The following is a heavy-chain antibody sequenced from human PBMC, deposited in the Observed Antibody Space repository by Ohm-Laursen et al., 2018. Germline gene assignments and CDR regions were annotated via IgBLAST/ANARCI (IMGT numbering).Heavy chain of an antibody. D-gene: IGHD6-19*01. CDR1: GFTFSSYA. V-gene: IGHV3-23*01. J-gene: IGHJ4*02. CDR3: TREEGSGWPFDY. CDR2: ITGSDSRT. Sequence: GSLRFSCAASGFTFSSYAMTWVRQAPQKGLEWVSGITGSDSRTYYADSVKGRFTISRDNSKNTLYLQMNSLRAEDTAVYYCTREEGSGWPFDYWGQGTLVTVSS.